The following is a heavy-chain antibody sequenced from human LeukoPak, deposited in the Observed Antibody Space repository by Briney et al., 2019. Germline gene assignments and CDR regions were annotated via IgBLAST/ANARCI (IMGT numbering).Heavy chain of an antibody. CDR1: GFTSSTYN. J-gene: IGHJ4*02. D-gene: IGHD1-26*01. V-gene: IGHV3-48*02. CDR3: ATSGNYYLKY. CDR2: ITSSSTNI. Sequence: GGSLRLSCAASGFTSSTYNMNWVRQAPGKGLEWVSHITSSSTNIYYADSVKGRFTISRDNAKNALSLQMNSLRDEDTAVYYCATSGNYYLKYWGQGTLVTVSS.